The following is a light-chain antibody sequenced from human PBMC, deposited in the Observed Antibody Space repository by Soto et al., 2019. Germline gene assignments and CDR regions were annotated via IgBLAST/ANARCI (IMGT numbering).Light chain of an antibody. Sequence: DIQMTQSPSTLSASVGDRVTITCRASQSISSWLAWYQLKPGKAPKLLINKASNLQSGVPSRFSGSGSGTEFTLTISSLQPDDFATYYCQQYNPYSPFGQGTKLEIK. CDR2: KAS. CDR3: QQYNPYSP. CDR1: QSISSW. V-gene: IGKV1-5*03. J-gene: IGKJ2*01.